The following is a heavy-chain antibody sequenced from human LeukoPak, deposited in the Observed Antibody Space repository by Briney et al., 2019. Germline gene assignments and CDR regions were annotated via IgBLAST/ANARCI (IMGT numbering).Heavy chain of an antibody. CDR2: ISSSGSTI. Sequence: GGSLRLSCAASRFTFSSYEMNWVRQAPGKGLEWVSYISSSGSTIYYADSVKGRFTISRDNAKNSLYLQMNSLRAEDTAVYYCARGYGGNILTGYYDLLDYWGQGTLVTVSS. V-gene: IGHV3-48*03. CDR3: ARGYGGNILTGYYDLLDY. CDR1: RFTFSSYE. D-gene: IGHD3-9*01. J-gene: IGHJ4*02.